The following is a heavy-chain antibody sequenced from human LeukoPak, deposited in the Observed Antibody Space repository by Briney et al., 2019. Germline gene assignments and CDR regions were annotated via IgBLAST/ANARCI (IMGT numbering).Heavy chain of an antibody. Sequence: GGSLRLSCAASGNMFSDYYMSWMRQAPGKGLEWVVDINSSGSTIHYADSVKGRFTISRDNAKNSLYLQMNSLRLEDTAVYYCASPPGRVDSWGQGTLVSVSS. CDR1: GNMFSDYY. V-gene: IGHV3-11*04. D-gene: IGHD3-10*01. J-gene: IGHJ4*02. CDR2: INSSGSTI. CDR3: ASPPGRVDS.